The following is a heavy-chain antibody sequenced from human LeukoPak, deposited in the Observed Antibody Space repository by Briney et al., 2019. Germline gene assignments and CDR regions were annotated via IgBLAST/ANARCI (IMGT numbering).Heavy chain of an antibody. CDR1: GFTVSSNY. V-gene: IGHV3-66*02. Sequence: PGGSLRLSCAASGFTVSSNYMSWVRQAPGKGLEWVSVIYSGGSTYHADSVKGRFTISRDNSKNTLYLQMNSLRAEDTAVYYCARDSVSSYGYLFDYWGQGTLVTVSS. CDR3: ARDSVSSYGYLFDY. CDR2: IYSGGST. D-gene: IGHD5-18*01. J-gene: IGHJ4*02.